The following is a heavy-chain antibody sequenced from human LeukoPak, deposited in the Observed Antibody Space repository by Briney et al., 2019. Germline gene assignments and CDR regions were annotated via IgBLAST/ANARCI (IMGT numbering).Heavy chain of an antibody. Sequence: ASVKVSCKASGYTFTAYYIHWVRQAPGQGLEWMGRINPKNGDTNYAQKFQGRVTMTRDTSISTAYMELSRLRSDDTAVYYCAAVAGLGNAFDIWGQGTMVTVSS. D-gene: IGHD6-19*01. V-gene: IGHV1-2*06. CDR3: AAVAGLGNAFDI. CDR2: INPKNGDT. J-gene: IGHJ3*02. CDR1: GYTFTAYY.